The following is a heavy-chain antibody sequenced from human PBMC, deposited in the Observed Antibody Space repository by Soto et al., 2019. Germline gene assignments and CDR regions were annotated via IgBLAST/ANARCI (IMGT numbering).Heavy chain of an antibody. D-gene: IGHD2-15*01. CDR3: ARRCSGGSCYSSYGMDV. J-gene: IGHJ6*02. Sequence: GESLKISCKGSGYSFTSYWIGWVRQMPGKCLEWMGIIYPGDSDTRYSPSFQGQVTISADKSISTAYLQWSSLKASDTAMYYCARRCSGGSCYSSYGMDVWGQGTTVTSP. CDR1: GYSFTSYW. CDR2: IYPGDSDT. V-gene: IGHV5-51*01.